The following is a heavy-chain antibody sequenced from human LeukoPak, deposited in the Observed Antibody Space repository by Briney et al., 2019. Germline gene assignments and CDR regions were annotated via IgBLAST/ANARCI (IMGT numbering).Heavy chain of an antibody. V-gene: IGHV3-23*01. CDR1: GFTLSTNA. CDR2: ISGSGAST. Sequence: GGSLRLSCLTSGFTLSTNAMSWVRQAPGKGLEWISGISGSGASTYYADSVKGRFTISRDNSKNTLYLQMNSLRAEDTAVYYCAKRAGYVDTAMPAQDWGQGTLVTVSS. D-gene: IGHD5-18*01. CDR3: AKRAGYVDTAMPAQD. J-gene: IGHJ4*02.